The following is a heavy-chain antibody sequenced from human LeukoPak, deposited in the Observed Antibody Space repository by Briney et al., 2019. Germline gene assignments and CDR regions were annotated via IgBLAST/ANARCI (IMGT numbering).Heavy chain of an antibody. CDR1: GFTFSSYG. J-gene: IGHJ4*02. Sequence: GGTLRLSCAASGFTFSSYGMSWVRQAPGRGLEWVSGLGGSGGGTYYADSVKGRFTISRDNSKNTLYLQMNSLRAEDTAVYYCASHPLGPAGWGHIDYWGQGTLVTVSS. CDR3: ASHPLGPAGWGHIDY. V-gene: IGHV3-23*01. CDR2: LGGSGGGT. D-gene: IGHD3-16*01.